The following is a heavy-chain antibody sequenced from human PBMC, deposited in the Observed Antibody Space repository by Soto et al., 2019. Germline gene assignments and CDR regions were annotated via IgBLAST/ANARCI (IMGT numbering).Heavy chain of an antibody. CDR2: ISYDGSNK. CDR1: GFTFSSYA. J-gene: IGHJ4*02. Sequence: QVQLVESGGCVVQPGRSLRLSCAASGFTFSSYAMHWVRQAPGKGLEWVAVISYDGSNKYYADSVKGRFTISRDNSKNTLYLQMNSLRAEDTAVYYCARNKDPSRTTFDYWGQGTLVTVSS. V-gene: IGHV3-30-3*01. CDR3: ARNKDPSRTTFDY.